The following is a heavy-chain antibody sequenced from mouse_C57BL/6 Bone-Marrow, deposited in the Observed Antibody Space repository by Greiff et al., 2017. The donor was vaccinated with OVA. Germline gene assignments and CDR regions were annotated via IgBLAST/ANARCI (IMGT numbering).Heavy chain of an antibody. CDR2: IYPGDGDT. J-gene: IGHJ3*01. CDR1: GYAFSSSW. D-gene: IGHD2-5*01. Sequence: QVQLKESGPELVKPGASVKISCKASGYAFSSSWMNWVKQRPGKGLEWIGRIYPGDGDTNYNGKFKGKATLTADKSSSTAYMQLSSLTSEDSAVYFCARWDSNHGGEFAYWGQGTLVTVSA. V-gene: IGHV1-82*01. CDR3: ARWDSNHGGEFAY.